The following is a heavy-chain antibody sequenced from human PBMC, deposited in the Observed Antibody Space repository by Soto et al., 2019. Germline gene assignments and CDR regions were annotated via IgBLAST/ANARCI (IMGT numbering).Heavy chain of an antibody. CDR2: INAGNGNT. CDR1: GYTFTSYA. CDR3: ARDQVDTAMVDAFDI. Sequence: ASVKVSCKASGYTFTSYAMHWVRQAPGQRLEWMGWINAGNGNTKYSQKFQGRVTITRATSASTAYMELSSLRSEDTAVYYCARDQVDTAMVDAFDIWGQGTMVTVSS. V-gene: IGHV1-3*01. D-gene: IGHD5-18*01. J-gene: IGHJ3*02.